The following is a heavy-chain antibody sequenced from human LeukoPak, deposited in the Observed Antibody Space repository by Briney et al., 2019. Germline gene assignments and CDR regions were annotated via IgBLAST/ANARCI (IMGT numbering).Heavy chain of an antibody. D-gene: IGHD1-1*01. CDR2: ISGSGGST. Sequence: GGSLRLSCAASGFTFSSYAMSWVRQAPGKGLDWVSAISGSGGSTDYADSVKGRFTISRDNSKNTLYLQMNSLRAEDTAVYYCAKRRSRFFEETKSDYFDYWGQGTLVTVSS. CDR1: GFTFSSYA. V-gene: IGHV3-23*01. CDR3: AKRRSRFFEETKSDYFDY. J-gene: IGHJ4*02.